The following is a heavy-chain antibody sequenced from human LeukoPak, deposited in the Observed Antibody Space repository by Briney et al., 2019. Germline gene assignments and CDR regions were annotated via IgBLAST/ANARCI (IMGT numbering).Heavy chain of an antibody. V-gene: IGHV3-21*01. D-gene: IGHD4-17*01. CDR2: ISSSSSYI. J-gene: IGHJ4*02. Sequence: GGSPRLSCAASGFTFSSYSMNWVRQAPGKGLEWVSSISSSSSYIYYADSVKGRFTISRDNAKNSLYLQMNSLRAEDTAVYYCARDRGVGYGDYFWGQGTLVTVSS. CDR1: GFTFSSYS. CDR3: ARDRGVGYGDYF.